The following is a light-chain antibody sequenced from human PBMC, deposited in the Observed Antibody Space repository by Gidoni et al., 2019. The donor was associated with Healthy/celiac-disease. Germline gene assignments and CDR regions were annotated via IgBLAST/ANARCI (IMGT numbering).Light chain of an antibody. CDR3: QQYNGYSFT. V-gene: IGKV1-5*03. CDR1: QSISSW. CDR2: KAS. J-gene: IGKJ3*01. Sequence: IQMTQSPSTLSASVGDRVTITCRASQSISSWLAWYQQKPGKAPKRLIYKASSLESGVPSRFSGSGSGTEFTLTISSLQPDDFATYYCQQYNGYSFTFGPGTKVEI.